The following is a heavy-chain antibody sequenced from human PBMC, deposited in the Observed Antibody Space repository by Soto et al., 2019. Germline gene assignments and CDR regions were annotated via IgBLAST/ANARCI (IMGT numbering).Heavy chain of an antibody. CDR1: GFTLSSYA. CDR3: AKVERYYYDSSGYYSSPLF. Sequence: GGSLILSCAASGFTLSSYAMSGVRQAPGKGLEWVSAISGSGGTTYYADSVKGRFTISRDTSKNTLYLQMNSLRAEDTAVYYCAKVERYYYDSSGYYSSPLFWGQGTLVTVSS. V-gene: IGHV3-23*01. CDR2: ISGSGGTT. D-gene: IGHD3-22*01. J-gene: IGHJ4*02.